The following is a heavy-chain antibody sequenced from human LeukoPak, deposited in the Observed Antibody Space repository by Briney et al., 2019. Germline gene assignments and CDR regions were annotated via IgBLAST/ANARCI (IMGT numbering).Heavy chain of an antibody. D-gene: IGHD6-6*01. V-gene: IGHV1-69*04. CDR2: IIPILGIA. CDR3: ARAKQLALFGY. J-gene: IGHJ4*02. CDR1: GGTFSSYA. Sequence: PVKVSCKASGGTFSSYAISWVRQAPGQGLEWMGRIIPILGIANYAQKFQGRVTITADKSTSTAYMELSSLRSEDTAVYYCARAKQLALFGYWGQGTLVTVSS.